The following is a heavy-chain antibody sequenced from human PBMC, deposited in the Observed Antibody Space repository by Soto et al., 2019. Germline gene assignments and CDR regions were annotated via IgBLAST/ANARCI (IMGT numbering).Heavy chain of an antibody. J-gene: IGHJ3*02. CDR3: ARGLAYCGGDCYPDAFDI. D-gene: IGHD2-21*02. V-gene: IGHV3-72*01. CDR1: GFTFSDHY. Sequence: EVQLVESGGGLVQPGGSLRLSCAASGFTFSDHYMDWVRQAPGKGLEWVGRTRNKANSYTTEYAASVKGRFTISRDDSENSLYLQMNSLKTEDTAVYYCARGLAYCGGDCYPDAFDIWGQGTMVTVSS. CDR2: TRNKANSYTT.